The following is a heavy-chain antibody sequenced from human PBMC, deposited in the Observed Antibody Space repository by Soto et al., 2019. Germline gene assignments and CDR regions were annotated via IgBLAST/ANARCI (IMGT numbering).Heavy chain of an antibody. J-gene: IGHJ6*02. Sequence: GGSLRLSCAASGFTFSSYGMHWVRQAPGKGLEWVAVIWYDGSNKYYADSVKGRFTISRDNSKNTLYLQMNSLRAEDTAVYYCARDRDIVVVVAANHYGMDAWGQGTTVTVSS. V-gene: IGHV3-33*01. CDR3: ARDRDIVVVVAANHYGMDA. CDR2: IWYDGSNK. D-gene: IGHD2-15*01. CDR1: GFTFSSYG.